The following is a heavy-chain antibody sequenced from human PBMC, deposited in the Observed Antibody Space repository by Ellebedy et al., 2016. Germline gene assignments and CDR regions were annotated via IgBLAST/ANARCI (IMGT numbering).Heavy chain of an antibody. J-gene: IGHJ3*01. D-gene: IGHD3-10*01. CDR2: SNPEDDKI. V-gene: IGHV1-24*01. CDR1: GYTLTELS. Sequence: ASVKVSXXVSGYTLTELSIQWVRQAPGKGLEWMGGSNPEDDKIVYEQSFQGRVAMTEDTATDTAYMELNNLRSDDTAVYYCLAGVSFDVWGQGTMVSVS. CDR3: LAGVSFDV.